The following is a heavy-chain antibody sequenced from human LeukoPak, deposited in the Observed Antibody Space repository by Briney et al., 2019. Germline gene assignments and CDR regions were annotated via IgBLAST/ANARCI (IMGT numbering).Heavy chain of an antibody. V-gene: IGHV3-21*01. Sequence: PGGSLRLSCAASGFTFTSYTMNWVRQAPGKGLEWVSSISSSSFYIYYADSVKGRFSISRDNAKHSLYLQMNILRADDTAVYYCARDSYAEYGDSGDYWGQGALVTVSS. CDR2: ISSSSFYI. CDR1: GFTFTSYT. J-gene: IGHJ4*02. D-gene: IGHD4-17*01. CDR3: ARDSYAEYGDSGDY.